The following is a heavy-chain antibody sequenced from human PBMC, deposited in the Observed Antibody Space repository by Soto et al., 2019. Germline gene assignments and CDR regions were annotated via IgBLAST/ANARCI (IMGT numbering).Heavy chain of an antibody. J-gene: IGHJ6*02. CDR3: AREGVGATHYYYYGMDV. CDR2: IYYSGST. CDR1: GGSISSYY. Sequence: PSETLSLTCTVSGGSISSYYWSWIRQPPGKGLEWIGYIYYSGSTNYNPSLKSRVTISVDTSKNQFSLKLSSVTAADTAVYYCAREGVGATHYYYYGMDVRGQGTTVTVSS. D-gene: IGHD1-26*01. V-gene: IGHV4-59*01.